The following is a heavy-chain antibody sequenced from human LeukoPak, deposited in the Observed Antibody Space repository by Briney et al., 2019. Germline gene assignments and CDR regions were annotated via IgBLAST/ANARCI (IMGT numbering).Heavy chain of an antibody. Sequence: PGGSLRLSCAASGFTFSSYAMHWVRQAPGKGLEWVAVISYDGSNKYYADSVKGRFTISRDNSKNTLYLQMNSLRAEDTAVYYCARARAVAAPYKHYFDYWGQGTLVTVSS. J-gene: IGHJ4*02. CDR2: ISYDGSNK. CDR3: ARARAVAAPYKHYFDY. V-gene: IGHV3-30-3*01. CDR1: GFTFSSYA. D-gene: IGHD6-19*01.